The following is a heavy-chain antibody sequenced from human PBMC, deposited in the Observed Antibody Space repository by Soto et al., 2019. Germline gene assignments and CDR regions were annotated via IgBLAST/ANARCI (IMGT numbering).Heavy chain of an antibody. CDR1: GGTFSSYA. V-gene: IGHV1-69*13. D-gene: IGHD1-26*01. CDR2: IIPIFGTA. CDR3: AKGFGNYWAFDY. Sequence: ASVKVSCKASGGTFSSYAISWVRQAPGQGLEWMGGIIPIFGTANYAQKFQGRVTITADESTSTAYMELSSLRSEDTAVYYCAKGFGNYWAFDYWGQGTLVTVSS. J-gene: IGHJ4*02.